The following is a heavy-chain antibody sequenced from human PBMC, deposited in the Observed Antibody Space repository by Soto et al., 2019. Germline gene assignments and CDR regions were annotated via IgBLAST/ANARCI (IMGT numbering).Heavy chain of an antibody. CDR2: IIPIFGTA. Sequence: ASVKVSCKASGGTFSSYAISWVRQAPGQGLEWMGGIIPIFGTANYAQKFQGRVTITADESTSTAYMELSSLRSEDTVVYYCVRGGSWSTNLFDPWDQGTLVTVSS. CDR3: VRGGSWSTNLFDP. V-gene: IGHV1-69*13. D-gene: IGHD2-15*01. J-gene: IGHJ5*02. CDR1: GGTFSSYA.